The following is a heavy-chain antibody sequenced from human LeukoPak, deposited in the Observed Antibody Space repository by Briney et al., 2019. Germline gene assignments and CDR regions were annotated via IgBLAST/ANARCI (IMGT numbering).Heavy chain of an antibody. D-gene: IGHD6-19*01. CDR3: ARDRYSSGWSYLDY. V-gene: IGHV3-30-3*01. CDR2: ISYDGSNK. J-gene: IGHJ4*02. Sequence: PGGSLRLSCAASGFTFSDYYMSWIRQAPGKGLEWVAVISYDGSNKYYTDSVKGRFTISRDTSKNTLYLQMNSLRAEDTAVYYCARDRYSSGWSYLDYWGQGTLVTVSS. CDR1: GFTFSDYY.